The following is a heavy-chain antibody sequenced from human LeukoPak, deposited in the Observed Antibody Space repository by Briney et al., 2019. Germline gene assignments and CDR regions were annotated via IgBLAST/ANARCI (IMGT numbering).Heavy chain of an antibody. Sequence: ASVKVSCKSSGFPFTSYGLTWVRQAPGQGLEWMAWISAYNGDTKYAQKFQGRVTLTTDASTTTASMELRSLRSDDTAVYYCARVAEFHLQYYSDYWGQGTLVTVSS. CDR2: ISAYNGDT. J-gene: IGHJ4*02. V-gene: IGHV1-18*01. D-gene: IGHD3-16*01. CDR3: ARVAEFHLQYYSDY. CDR1: GFPFTSYG.